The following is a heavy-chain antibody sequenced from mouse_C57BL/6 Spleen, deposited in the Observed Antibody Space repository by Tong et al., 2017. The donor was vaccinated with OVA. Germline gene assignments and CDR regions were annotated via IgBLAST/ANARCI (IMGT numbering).Heavy chain of an antibody. V-gene: IGHV1-15*01. CDR1: GYTFTDYE. J-gene: IGHJ2*01. CDR2: IDPETGGT. D-gene: IGHD2-10*02. Sequence: VQLQESGPELVKPGASVKISCKALGYTFTDYEMHWVKQTPVHGLEWIGAIDPETGGTAYNQKFKGKATLTADKSSSTAYMQLSRLTSEDSAVYFGARARMVSFDYWGQGTTLTVSS. CDR3: ARARMVSFDY.